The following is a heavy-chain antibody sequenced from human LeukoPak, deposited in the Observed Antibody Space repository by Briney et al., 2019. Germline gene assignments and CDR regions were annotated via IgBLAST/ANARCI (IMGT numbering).Heavy chain of an antibody. D-gene: IGHD6-6*01. V-gene: IGHV1-46*01. Sequence: ASVKVSCKAFGYTFTGYWMHWVRQAPGQGPEWMGVISLSGGSTIYAQKFKCRVTLTRDMSTSTDYLELSSLRSEDTAVYYCARLATPSTMAARGRSWFESWGQGTLVTVSS. CDR1: GYTFTGYW. J-gene: IGHJ5*01. CDR3: ARLATPSTMAARGRSWFES. CDR2: ISLSGGST.